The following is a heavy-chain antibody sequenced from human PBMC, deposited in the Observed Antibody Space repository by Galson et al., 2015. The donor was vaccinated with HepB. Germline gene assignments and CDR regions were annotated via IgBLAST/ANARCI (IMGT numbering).Heavy chain of an antibody. D-gene: IGHD3-22*01. J-gene: IGHJ4*02. CDR2: ISYDGNKK. V-gene: IGHV3-30*18. CDR1: GFTFSTYG. CDR3: AKDMRSYYYDTLGPLDY. Sequence: SLRLSCAASGFTFSTYGMHWVRQAPGKGLEWVAGISYDGNKKYHADSVKGRFTISRDNSKNTLYLQVNSLRAEDTAVYYCAKDMRSYYYDTLGPLDYWGQGTLVTVSS.